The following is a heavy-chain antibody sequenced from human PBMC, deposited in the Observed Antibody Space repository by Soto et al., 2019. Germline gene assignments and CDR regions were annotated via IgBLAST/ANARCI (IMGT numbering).Heavy chain of an antibody. J-gene: IGHJ4*02. CDR3: ARQGTMVRGVY. CDR2: IYYSGST. CDR1: GGSISSSSYY. D-gene: IGHD3-10*01. Sequence: SETLSLTCTVSGGSISSSSYYWGWIRQPPGKGLEWIGSIYYSGSTYYNPSLKSRVTISVDTSKNQFSLKLSSVTAADTAVYYCARQGTMVRGVYWGQGTLVTVSS. V-gene: IGHV4-39*01.